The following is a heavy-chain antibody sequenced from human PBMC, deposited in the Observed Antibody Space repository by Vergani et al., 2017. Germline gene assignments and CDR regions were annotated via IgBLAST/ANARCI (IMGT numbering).Heavy chain of an antibody. V-gene: IGHV4-4*07. Sequence: QVQLQESGPGLVKPSETLSLTCIVSGSSISPYYWSWIRQPAEKGLEWIGRIYTSESTNYNPSLKSRVTMSVDTSKNQFSLKLSSVTAADTAVYYCAREYSSSVGFLAYWGQGTLVTVSS. CDR1: GSSISPYY. CDR3: AREYSSSVGFLAY. D-gene: IGHD6-6*01. J-gene: IGHJ4*02. CDR2: IYTSEST.